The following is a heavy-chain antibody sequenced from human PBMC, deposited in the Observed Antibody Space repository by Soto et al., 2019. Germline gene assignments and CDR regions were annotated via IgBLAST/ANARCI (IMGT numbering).Heavy chain of an antibody. CDR1: GYTFTGYY. D-gene: IGHD3-10*01. J-gene: IGHJ4*02. CDR2: INPNSGGT. CDR3: ARSALLWFGELLFGPFDY. V-gene: IGHV1-2*02. Sequence: GASVKVSCKASGYTFTGYYMHWVRQAPGQGLEWMGWINPNSGGTNYAQKFQGRVTMTRDTSISTAYMELSRLRSDDTAVYYCARSALLWFGELLFGPFDYWGQGTLVTVSS.